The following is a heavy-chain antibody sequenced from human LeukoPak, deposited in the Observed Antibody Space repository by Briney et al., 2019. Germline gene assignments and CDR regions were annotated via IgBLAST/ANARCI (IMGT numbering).Heavy chain of an antibody. CDR3: ATDRDNSDWQKRFDS. Sequence: PGGSLRLSCAASGVNFSTYWMNWYRQAPGKGLEWVGNINQDASEINYVDSVRGRFTISRDNAKNSLHLQMNSLRAEDTAVYYCATDRDNSDWQKRFDSWGQGTLVTVSS. CDR2: INQDASEI. J-gene: IGHJ4*02. V-gene: IGHV3-7*01. D-gene: IGHD2-21*02. CDR1: GVNFSTYW.